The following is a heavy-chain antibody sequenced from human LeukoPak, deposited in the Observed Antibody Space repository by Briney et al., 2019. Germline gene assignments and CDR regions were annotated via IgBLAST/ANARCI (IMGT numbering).Heavy chain of an antibody. CDR1: GFTFSSYG. J-gene: IGHJ6*04. V-gene: IGHV3-30*18. Sequence: PGGSLRLSCAASGFTFSSYGMHWVRQAPGKGLEWVAVISYDGSNKYYADSVKGRFTISRDNSKYTLYLQMNSLRAEDTAVYYCAKGMVRGPYYYYGMDVWGKGTTVTVSS. D-gene: IGHD3-10*01. CDR2: ISYDGSNK. CDR3: AKGMVRGPYYYYGMDV.